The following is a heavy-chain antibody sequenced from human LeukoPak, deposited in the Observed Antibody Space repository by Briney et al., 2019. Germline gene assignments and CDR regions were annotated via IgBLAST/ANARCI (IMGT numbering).Heavy chain of an antibody. D-gene: IGHD6-19*01. CDR1: GYTFTKYG. Sequence: ASVKVSCKASGYTFTKYGISWVRQAPGQGLEWMGWISAYNGNTNYAQKLQGRVTMTTDTSTSTAYMELSRLRSDDTAVYYCARSRAGQWLVLNWGQGTLVTVSS. CDR2: ISAYNGNT. CDR3: ARSRAGQWLVLN. J-gene: IGHJ4*02. V-gene: IGHV1-18*01.